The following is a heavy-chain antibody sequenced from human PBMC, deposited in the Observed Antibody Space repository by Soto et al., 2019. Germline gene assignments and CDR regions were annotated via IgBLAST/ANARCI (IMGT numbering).Heavy chain of an antibody. V-gene: IGHV5-10-1*01. CDR1: GYSFTSYW. D-gene: IGHD6-13*01. J-gene: IGHJ6*04. CDR2: IDPSDSYT. Sequence: GESLKISCKGSGYSFTSYWISWVRQMPGKGLEWMGRIDPSDSYTNYSPSFQGHVTISADKSISTAYLQWSSLKASDTAMYYCARRLAAAGTYYYYGMDVWGKGTTVTVSS. CDR3: ARRLAAAGTYYYYGMDV.